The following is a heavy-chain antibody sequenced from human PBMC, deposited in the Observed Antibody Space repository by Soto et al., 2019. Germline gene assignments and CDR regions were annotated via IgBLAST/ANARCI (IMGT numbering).Heavy chain of an antibody. V-gene: IGHV4-31*03. J-gene: IGHJ4*02. D-gene: IGHD3-22*01. Sequence: QVQLQESGPGLVKPSQTLSLTCTVSGGSISSGGYYWSWIRQHPGKGLEWIGYIYYSGSTYYNPSLKSRVTISVDTSKNQFSLKLSSVTAADTAVYYCARGADSSGYYYLYYFDYWGQGTLVTVSS. CDR2: IYYSGST. CDR3: ARGADSSGYYYLYYFDY. CDR1: GGSISSGGYY.